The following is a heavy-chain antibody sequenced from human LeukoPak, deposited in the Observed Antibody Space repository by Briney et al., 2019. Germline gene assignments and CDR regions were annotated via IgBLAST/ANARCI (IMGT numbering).Heavy chain of an antibody. CDR1: GGSFSGYY. CDR2: INHSGST. V-gene: IGHV4-34*01. Sequence: SEPLSLTCAVYGGSFSGYYWSWIRQPPGKGLEWIGDINHSGSTNYNPSLKSRVPISVDTSKNQFSLKLSSGTAADTAVYYCARGPRGCRGGHYMDVWGKGTTVTVSS. D-gene: IGHD3-10*01. J-gene: IGHJ6*03. CDR3: ARGPRGCRGGHYMDV.